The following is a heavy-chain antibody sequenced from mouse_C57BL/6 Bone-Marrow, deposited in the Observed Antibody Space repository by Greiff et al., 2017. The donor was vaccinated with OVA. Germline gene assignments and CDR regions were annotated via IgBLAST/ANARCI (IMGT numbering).Heavy chain of an antibody. Sequence: QVQLQQSGAELVKPGASVKISCKASGYAFSSYWMNWVKQRPGKGLEWIGQIYPGDGDTNYNGKFKGKATLTADKSSSTAYMQLSSLTSEDSAVYFCARWNDYDGYWYFDVWGTGTTVTVSS. CDR1: GYAFSSYW. J-gene: IGHJ1*03. V-gene: IGHV1-80*01. D-gene: IGHD2-4*01. CDR3: ARWNDYDGYWYFDV. CDR2: IYPGDGDT.